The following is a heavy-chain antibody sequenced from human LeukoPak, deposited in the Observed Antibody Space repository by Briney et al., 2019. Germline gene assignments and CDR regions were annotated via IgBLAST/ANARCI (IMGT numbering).Heavy chain of an antibody. D-gene: IGHD6-19*01. J-gene: IGHJ5*02. V-gene: IGHV1-46*01. CDR3: ARDSPLAVAGSWFDP. Sequence: ASVKVSCKASGYTFTSYYMHWVRQAPGQGLEWMGIINPSGGSTSYAQKLQGRVTMTTDTSTSTAYMELRSLRSDDTAVYYCARDSPLAVAGSWFDPWGQGTLVTVSS. CDR2: INPSGGST. CDR1: GYTFTSYY.